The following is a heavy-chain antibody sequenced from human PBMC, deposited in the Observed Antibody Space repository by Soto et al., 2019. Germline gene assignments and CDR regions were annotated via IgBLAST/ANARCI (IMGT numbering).Heavy chain of an antibody. CDR3: ARDGNPNVVVVAATRAYYGMDV. V-gene: IGHV1-69*01. J-gene: IGHJ6*02. CDR2: IIPIFGIA. D-gene: IGHD2-15*01. CDR1: GGTFSSYA. Sequence: QVQLVQSGAEVKKPGSSVKVSCKASGGTFSSYAISWVRQAPGQGLEWMGGIIPIFGIANYAQKFQGRVTITADESTSTAYMELSSLRSEDTAVYFCARDGNPNVVVVAATRAYYGMDVWGQGTTVTVSS.